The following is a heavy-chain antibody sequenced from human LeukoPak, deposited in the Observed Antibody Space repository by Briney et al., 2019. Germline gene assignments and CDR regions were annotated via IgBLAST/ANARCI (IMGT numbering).Heavy chain of an antibody. CDR2: T. Sequence: GGSLRLSCAASGFTFSNAWMSWVRQAPGKGLEWVSATYYADSVKGRFTISRDNSKNTLYLQMNSLRAEDTAVYYCAKSRGYYPDAFDIWGQGTMVTVSS. CDR3: AKSRGYYPDAFDI. D-gene: IGHD2-15*01. V-gene: IGHV3-23*01. J-gene: IGHJ3*02. CDR1: GFTFSNAW.